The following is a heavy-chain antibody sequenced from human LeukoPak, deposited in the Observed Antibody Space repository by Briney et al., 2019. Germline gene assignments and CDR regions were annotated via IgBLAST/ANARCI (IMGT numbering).Heavy chain of an antibody. Sequence: GGSLRLSCAASGFTFSSYGMHWVRQAPGKGLEWVAVISYDGSNKYYADSVKGRFTISRDNSKNTLYLQMNSLRAEDTAVYYCANPRGAPAGDYWGQGTLVTVSS. J-gene: IGHJ4*02. CDR1: GFTFSSYG. CDR3: ANPRGAPAGDY. CDR2: ISYDGSNK. V-gene: IGHV3-30*18. D-gene: IGHD6-13*01.